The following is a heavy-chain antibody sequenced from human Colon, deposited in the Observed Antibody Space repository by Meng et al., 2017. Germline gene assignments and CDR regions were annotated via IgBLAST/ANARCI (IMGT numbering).Heavy chain of an antibody. Sequence: QGQRQQCGAMLLKPSETLSLSCDVYGGSVSRDFCSWIRQTPGKGMEWIGGISEGGGTLYNPSLKSRVFISVDTSNSELTLKLTSVTDADTGVYYCARGQGFLLHYFDNWGQGTLVTVSS. CDR1: GGSVSRDF. D-gene: IGHD3-22*01. CDR3: ARGQGFLLHYFDN. CDR2: ISEGGGT. V-gene: IGHV4-34*01. J-gene: IGHJ4*02.